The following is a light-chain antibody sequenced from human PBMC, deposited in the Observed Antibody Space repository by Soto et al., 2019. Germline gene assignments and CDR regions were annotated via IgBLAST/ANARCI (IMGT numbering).Light chain of an antibody. V-gene: IGLV1-51*02. CDR1: SSNIRNNY. CDR2: ENN. Sequence: QSVLTQPPSVSAAPGQKVTISCSGSSSNIRNNYVSWYQQLPGTAPKLLIYENNKRPSGIPDRFSGSKSGTSATLGITGLQTGDEADYYCGTWDSSLSAVVFGGGTKVTVL. J-gene: IGLJ2*01. CDR3: GTWDSSLSAVV.